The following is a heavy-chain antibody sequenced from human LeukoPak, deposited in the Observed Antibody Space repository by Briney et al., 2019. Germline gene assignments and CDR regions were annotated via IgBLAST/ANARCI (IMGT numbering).Heavy chain of an antibody. V-gene: IGHV3-23*01. D-gene: IGHD6-19*01. CDR2: ITVSAGST. Sequence: GGSLRLSCAASGFTFSSYAMSWVRQAPGKGLEWVSSITVSAGSTYYADSVRGRFTISRDNSKNTLYLQTNTLRAEDTAVYYCAKETPNYSSVDYWGQGTLVTVSS. J-gene: IGHJ4*02. CDR1: GFTFSSYA. CDR3: AKETPNYSSVDY.